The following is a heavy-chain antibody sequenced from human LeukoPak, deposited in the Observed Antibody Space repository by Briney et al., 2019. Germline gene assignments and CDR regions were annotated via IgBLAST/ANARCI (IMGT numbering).Heavy chain of an antibody. V-gene: IGHV1-2*02. CDR2: INPNSGGT. CDR3: ARPPLGGDNLPEYYFDY. Sequence: ASVKVSCKTSGNAFTGYYMHWVRQAPGQGLEWMGWINPNSGGTNYAQKFQGRVTMTRDTSISTAYMELSRLRSDDTAVYYCARPPLGGDNLPEYYFDYWGQGTLVTVSS. D-gene: IGHD4-17*01. CDR1: GNAFTGYY. J-gene: IGHJ4*02.